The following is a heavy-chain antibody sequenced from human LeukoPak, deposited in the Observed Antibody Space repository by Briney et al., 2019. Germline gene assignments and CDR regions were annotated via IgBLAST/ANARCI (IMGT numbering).Heavy chain of an antibody. CDR1: GFTLSSYC. J-gene: IGHJ3*02. V-gene: IGHV3-7*01. Sequence: GGSLRLSCVASGFTLSSYCMSWVRQAPGRGLEWVANIKQDESEKYYVDSVKGRFTISRHNAKNSLYLQMNSLKAEDTAVYYCARDPTWSSGWSPDGFDIWGQGTTVTVSS. CDR2: IKQDESEK. CDR3: ARDPTWSSGWSPDGFDI. D-gene: IGHD6-19*01.